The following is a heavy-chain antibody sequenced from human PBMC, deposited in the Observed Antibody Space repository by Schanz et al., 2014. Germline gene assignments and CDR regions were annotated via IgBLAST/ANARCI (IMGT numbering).Heavy chain of an antibody. CDR1: GFTFSNYW. Sequence: EVQLVESGGGLVQPGGSLRLSCVASGFTFSNYWMTWVRQAPGKGLEWVSYVSRSTPDIYYADSVKGRFTMSRDNAKNSVFLQMNSLRAEDTAVYYCVRDSFFAFDYWGQGTLXTVSS. V-gene: IGHV3-48*01. J-gene: IGHJ4*02. CDR3: VRDSFFAFDY. D-gene: IGHD3-3*01. CDR2: VSRSTPDI.